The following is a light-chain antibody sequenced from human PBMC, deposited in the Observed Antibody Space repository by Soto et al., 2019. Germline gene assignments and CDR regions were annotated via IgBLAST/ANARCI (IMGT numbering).Light chain of an antibody. CDR2: DTN. V-gene: IGLV7-46*01. J-gene: IGLJ3*02. Sequence: QAVVTQEPSLTVSPGGTVTLTCGSSTGAVTSGHYPYWFQQKPGQAPRTLIYDTNNKQSWTPARFSGSLLGGKAALTLAGAQPEDEAEYYCLLSYSGARAGVFGGGTTVTVL. CDR1: TGAVTSGHY. CDR3: LLSYSGARAGV.